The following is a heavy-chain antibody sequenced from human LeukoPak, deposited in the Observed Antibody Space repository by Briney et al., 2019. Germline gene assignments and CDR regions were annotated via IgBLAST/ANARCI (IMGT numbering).Heavy chain of an antibody. V-gene: IGHV1-8*01. CDR3: ARGVDCYNWFDP. Sequence: ASVKVSCKASGYTFTSYDINWVRQATGQGLEWMGWMNPNSGNTGYAQKFQGRVTMTRNTSISTAYMELSSLRSEDTAVYYCARGVDCYNWFDPWGQGTLVTVSS. D-gene: IGHD5-12*01. CDR1: GYTFTSYD. CDR2: MNPNSGNT. J-gene: IGHJ5*02.